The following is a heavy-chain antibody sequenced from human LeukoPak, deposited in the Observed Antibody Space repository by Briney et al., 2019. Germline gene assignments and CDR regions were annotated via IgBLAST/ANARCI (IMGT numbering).Heavy chain of an antibody. Sequence: SETLSLTCTVSGGSISSYYWSWIRQPPGKGLEWIGYIYYSGSTNYNPSLKSRVTISVDTSKNQFSLKLSSVTAADTAVYYCARGKNDCSSTSCYTFDYWGQGTLVTVSS. CDR1: GGSISSYY. CDR2: IYYSGST. CDR3: ARGKNDCSSTSCYTFDY. V-gene: IGHV4-59*01. J-gene: IGHJ4*02. D-gene: IGHD2-2*02.